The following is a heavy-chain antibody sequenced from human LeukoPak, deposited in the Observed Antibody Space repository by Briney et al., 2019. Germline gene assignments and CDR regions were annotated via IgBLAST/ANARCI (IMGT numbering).Heavy chain of an antibody. CDR2: INPNSGGT. D-gene: IGHD3-10*01. V-gene: IGHV1-2*04. CDR1: GYTFTGYY. Sequence: ASVKVSCKASGYTFTGYYMHWVRQAPGQGLEWMGWINPNSGGTNYAQKFQGWVTMTRDTSISTAYMELSRLRSDDTAVYYCARDPMYYYGSGRSIDGMDVWGQGTTVTVSS. J-gene: IGHJ6*02. CDR3: ARDPMYYYGSGRSIDGMDV.